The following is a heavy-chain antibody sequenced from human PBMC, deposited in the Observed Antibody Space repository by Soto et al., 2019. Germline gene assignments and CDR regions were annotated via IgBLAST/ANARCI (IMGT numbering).Heavy chain of an antibody. J-gene: IGHJ4*02. CDR3: AKSVGFGERDIDY. CDR2: ISYDGSNK. D-gene: IGHD3-10*01. CDR1: GFTFSSYG. V-gene: IGHV3-30*18. Sequence: QVQLVESGGGVVQPGRSLRLSCAASGFTFSSYGMHWVRQAPGKGLEWVAVISYDGSNKYYADSVKGRFTISRDNSKNKLYLQMNSLRAEDTAVYYCAKSVGFGERDIDYWGQGTLVTVSS.